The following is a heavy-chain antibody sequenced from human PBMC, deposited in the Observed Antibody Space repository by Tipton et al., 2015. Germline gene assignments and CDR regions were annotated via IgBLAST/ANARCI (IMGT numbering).Heavy chain of an antibody. J-gene: IGHJ3*02. CDR2: SRNKANSYTT. Sequence: SLRLSCAASGFSFSDHYMDWVRQAPGKGLEWVGLSRNKANSYTTEYAASVKGRFTISRDDSKNSLYLQMNSLKTEDTAMYYCARYESSDSAFDIWGQGTMVTVSP. D-gene: IGHD3-22*01. CDR1: GFSFSDHY. CDR3: ARYESSDSAFDI. V-gene: IGHV3-72*01.